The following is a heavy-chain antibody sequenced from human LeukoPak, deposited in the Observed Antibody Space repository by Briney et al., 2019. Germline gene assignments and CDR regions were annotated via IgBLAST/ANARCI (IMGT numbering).Heavy chain of an antibody. J-gene: IGHJ5*02. V-gene: IGHV4-4*07. CDR3: ATQYSSSWYGGEGNWFDP. CDR2: IYTSGST. CDR1: GGSISSYY. D-gene: IGHD6-13*01. Sequence: SETLSLTCTVSGGSISSYYWSWIRQPAGKGLEWIGRIYTSGSTNYNPSLKSRVTMSVDTSKNQFSLKLSSVTAADTAVYYCATQYSSSWYGGEGNWFDPWGQGTLVTVSS.